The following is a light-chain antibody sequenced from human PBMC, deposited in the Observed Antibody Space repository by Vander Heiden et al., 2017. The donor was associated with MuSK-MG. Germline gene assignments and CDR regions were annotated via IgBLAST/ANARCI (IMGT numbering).Light chain of an antibody. CDR2: LGS. Sequence: DIVMTQSPLSLPVTPGEPASTSCRSSQSLLHSNGYNYLDWYLQKPGQSPQLLIYLGSNRASGVPDRFSGSGSRTDFTLKISRVEAEDVGVYYCMQALQTPFTLGPGTKVDIK. CDR1: QSLLHSNGYNY. CDR3: MQALQTPFT. J-gene: IGKJ3*01. V-gene: IGKV2-28*01.